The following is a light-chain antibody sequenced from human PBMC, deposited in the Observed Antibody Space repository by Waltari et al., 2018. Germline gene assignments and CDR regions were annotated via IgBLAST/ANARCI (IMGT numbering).Light chain of an antibody. J-gene: IGKJ2*01. Sequence: ITGQATQDITTSLSWFQQKPGKAPQLLIYDASSLQAGVPSRFSGTGSGTSFSFTITSLQPEDSATYYCQHYHSLPYTFGRGTKLQIK. CDR3: QHYHSLPYT. CDR1: QDITTS. V-gene: IGKV1-33*01. CDR2: DAS.